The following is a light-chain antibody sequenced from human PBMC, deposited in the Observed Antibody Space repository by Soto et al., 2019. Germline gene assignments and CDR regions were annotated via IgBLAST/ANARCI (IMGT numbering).Light chain of an antibody. Sequence: DIQLTQSPSFVSASVGDRVTITCRASQDIGNFLAWYQQKPGKAPKLLIYSASTLQSGVPSRFSGSGSAAEFSLTISSLRPEDFAAYFCQQLNNYPLTFGGGTKVEI. CDR1: QDIGNF. CDR2: SAS. CDR3: QQLNNYPLT. V-gene: IGKV1-9*01. J-gene: IGKJ4*01.